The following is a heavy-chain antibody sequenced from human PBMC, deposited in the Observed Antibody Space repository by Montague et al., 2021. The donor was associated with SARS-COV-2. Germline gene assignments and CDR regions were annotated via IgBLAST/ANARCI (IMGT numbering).Heavy chain of an antibody. D-gene: IGHD1-7*01. J-gene: IGHJ4*02. CDR3: AVELNYFFDY. V-gene: IGHV4-39*01. CDR1: GDSITNTRYF. CDR2: IYHNGKT. Sequence: SETLSLTCTASGDSITNTRYFWGWIRQPPGKALEWIGSIYHNGKTYYNPSLERRALLSIDTSKNQFSLRLSSAIASDTAVYYRAVELNYFFDYWGQGFLVSVSS.